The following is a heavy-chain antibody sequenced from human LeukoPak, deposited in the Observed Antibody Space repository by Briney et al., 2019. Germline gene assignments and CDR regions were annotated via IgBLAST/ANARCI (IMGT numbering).Heavy chain of an antibody. CDR3: AATKTLDY. V-gene: IGHV3-30*03. Sequence: PGRSLRLSCVASGFTFSSYGMHWVRQAPGKGLEWVAVISYDGSNKHYVDSVKGRFTISRDNSKNTVHLQMNSLRVEDTAVYYCAATKTLDYWGQGTLVTVSS. CDR2: ISYDGSNK. J-gene: IGHJ4*02. CDR1: GFTFSSYG. D-gene: IGHD1-26*01.